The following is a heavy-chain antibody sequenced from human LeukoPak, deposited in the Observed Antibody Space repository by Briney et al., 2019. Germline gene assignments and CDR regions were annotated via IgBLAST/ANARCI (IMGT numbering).Heavy chain of an antibody. Sequence: KPSETLSLTCTVSAGSGSISSYYWSWIRQPPGKGLEWIGYIYYSGSTNYNPSLKSRVTVSVDTSKNQFSLKLSSVTAADTALYYCARLRSSMGWFDYWGQGTQVTVSS. J-gene: IGHJ4*02. D-gene: IGHD6-6*01. CDR3: ARLRSSMGWFDY. CDR2: IYYSGST. V-gene: IGHV4-59*08. CDR1: AGSGSISSYY.